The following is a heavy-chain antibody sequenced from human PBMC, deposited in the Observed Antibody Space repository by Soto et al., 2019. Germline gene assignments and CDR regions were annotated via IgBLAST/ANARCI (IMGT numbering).Heavy chain of an antibody. CDR2: IIPIFGTA. Sequence: GASVKVSCKASGGTFSSYAISWVRQAPGQGLEWMGGIIPIFGTANYAQKFQGRVTITADESTSTAYMELSSLRSEDTAVYYCASPVVPAAIDPPEGELYYFDYWGQGTLVTVSS. V-gene: IGHV1-69*13. J-gene: IGHJ4*02. CDR1: GGTFSSYA. D-gene: IGHD2-2*01. CDR3: ASPVVPAAIDPPEGELYYFDY.